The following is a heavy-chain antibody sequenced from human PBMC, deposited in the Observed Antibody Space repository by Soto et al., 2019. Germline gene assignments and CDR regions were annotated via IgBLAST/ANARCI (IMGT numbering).Heavy chain of an antibody. J-gene: IGHJ4*02. CDR3: ATDDYGIFPY. CDR2: IDPRSGGT. D-gene: IGHD3-10*01. V-gene: IGHV1-2*02. CDR1: GYPFTTYY. Sequence: HVQLVQSGTEVKKPGASVRVSCMVSGYPFTTYYIHWVRQAPGQGLEWMGWIDPRSGGTVYEQKLQGRVTTTRDTSISTVYMDLSGLTSDDTALYYCATDDYGIFPYWGQGSLVTVSS.